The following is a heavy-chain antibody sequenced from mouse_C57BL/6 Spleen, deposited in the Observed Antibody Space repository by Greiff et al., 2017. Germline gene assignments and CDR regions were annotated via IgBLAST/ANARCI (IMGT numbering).Heavy chain of an antibody. CDR2: IYPGDGDT. Sequence: VQLVESGPELVKPGASVKISCKASGYAFSSSWMNWVKQRPGKGLEWIGRIYPGDGDTNYNGKFKGKATLTADKSSSTAYMQLSSLTSEDSAVYFCASVGSSGYDDYWGQGTTLTVSS. CDR1: GYAFSSSW. V-gene: IGHV1-82*01. J-gene: IGHJ2*01. D-gene: IGHD3-2*02. CDR3: ASVGSSGYDDY.